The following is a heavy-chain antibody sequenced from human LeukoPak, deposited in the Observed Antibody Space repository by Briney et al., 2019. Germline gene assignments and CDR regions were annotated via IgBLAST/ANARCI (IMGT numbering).Heavy chain of an antibody. CDR3: AKVSSSWSLEYFQH. Sequence: QPGGSLSLSCAASGFTFSSYAMSWVRQAPGKGLEWVSAISGSGGSTYYADSVKGRFTISRDNSKNTLYLQMNSLRAEDTAVYYCAKVSSSWSLEYFQHWGQGTLVTVSS. CDR1: GFTFSSYA. CDR2: ISGSGGST. D-gene: IGHD6-13*01. V-gene: IGHV3-23*01. J-gene: IGHJ1*01.